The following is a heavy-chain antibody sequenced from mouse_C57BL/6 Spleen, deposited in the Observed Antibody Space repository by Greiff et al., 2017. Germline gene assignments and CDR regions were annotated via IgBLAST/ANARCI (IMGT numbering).Heavy chain of an antibody. CDR1: GYTFTSYW. D-gene: IGHD1-1*02. CDR3: ARRGLGSYMDY. Sequence: QVQLQQPGAELVKPGASVKLSCKASGYTFTSYWMQWVKQRPGQGLEWIGEIDPSDSYTNYNQKFKGKATLTVATSSSTAYMQLSSLTSEDSAVYYCARRGLGSYMDYWGQGTSVTVSS. V-gene: IGHV1-50*01. CDR2: IDPSDSYT. J-gene: IGHJ4*01.